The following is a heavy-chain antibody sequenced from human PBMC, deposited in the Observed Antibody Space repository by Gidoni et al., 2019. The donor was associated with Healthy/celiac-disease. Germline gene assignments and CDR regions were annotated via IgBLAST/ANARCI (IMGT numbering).Heavy chain of an antibody. D-gene: IGHD6-13*01. CDR1: GGSFSGYY. CDR3: ARAPTAAAAGHDAFDI. CDR2: INHSGST. V-gene: IGHV4-34*01. Sequence: QVQLQPWGAGLLKPSETPSLTCAVYGGSFSGYYWSWIRQPPGKGLEWIGEINHSGSTNYNPSLKSRVTISVDTSKNQFSLKLSSVTAADTAVYYCARAPTAAAAGHDAFDIWGQGTMVTVSS. J-gene: IGHJ3*02.